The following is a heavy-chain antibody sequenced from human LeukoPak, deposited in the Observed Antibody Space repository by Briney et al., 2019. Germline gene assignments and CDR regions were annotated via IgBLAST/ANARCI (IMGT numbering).Heavy chain of an antibody. CDR2: IFYSGST. D-gene: IGHD1-26*01. CDR3: ARSRVGPTDGGGFDY. CDR1: GGSIISSTYY. Sequence: ASETLSLTCTVSGGSIISSTYYWGWIRQPPGKGLEWIGSIFYSGSTFYNPSLKSRVTISVDTSKNQFSLKLSSVTAADTAVCYCARSRVGPTDGGGFDYWGQGTLVTVSS. J-gene: IGHJ4*02. V-gene: IGHV4-39*01.